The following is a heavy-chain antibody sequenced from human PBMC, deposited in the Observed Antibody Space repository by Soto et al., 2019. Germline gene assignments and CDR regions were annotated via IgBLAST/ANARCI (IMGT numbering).Heavy chain of an antibody. Sequence: PGGSLRLSCAASGFTFSSYGMHWVRQAPGKGLEWVAVISYDGSNKYYADSVKGRFTISRDNSKNTLYLQMNSLRAEDTAVYYCAKYREPSSGWYLADDWGQGTLVTVSS. CDR1: GFTFSSYG. CDR2: ISYDGSNK. V-gene: IGHV3-30*18. J-gene: IGHJ4*02. D-gene: IGHD6-13*01. CDR3: AKYREPSSGWYLADD.